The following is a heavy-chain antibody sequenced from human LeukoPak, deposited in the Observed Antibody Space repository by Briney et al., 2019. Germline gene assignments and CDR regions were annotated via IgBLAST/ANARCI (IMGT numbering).Heavy chain of an antibody. Sequence: GGSLRLSCAASGFTFSSYDMNWVRQAPGKGLEWVSYISSSGSTIYYADSVKGRFTIPRDNAKNSLYLQMNSLRAEDTAVYYCARGRNYYDSSGYYYMDVWGKGTTVTISS. CDR2: ISSSGSTI. CDR1: GFTFSSYD. V-gene: IGHV3-48*04. J-gene: IGHJ6*03. D-gene: IGHD3-22*01. CDR3: ARGRNYYDSSGYYYMDV.